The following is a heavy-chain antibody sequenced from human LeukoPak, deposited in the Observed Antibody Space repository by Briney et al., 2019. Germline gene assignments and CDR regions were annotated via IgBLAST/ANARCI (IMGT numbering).Heavy chain of an antibody. J-gene: IGHJ4*02. CDR1: GFTFSSYW. CDR2: ISSDGSNT. V-gene: IGHV3-74*01. Sequence: GGSLRLSCAASGFTFSSYWMHWVRPGPGEGLVWVSRISSDGSNTYYADSVEGRFTISRDNAKNTMYLQMNSLRAEDTAVYYCARGTGYSVFDYWGQGTLVTVSS. CDR3: ARGTGYSVFDY. D-gene: IGHD3/OR15-3a*01.